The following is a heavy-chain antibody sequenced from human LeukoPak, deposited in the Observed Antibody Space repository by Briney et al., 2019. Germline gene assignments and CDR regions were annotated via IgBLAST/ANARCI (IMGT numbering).Heavy chain of an antibody. Sequence: GGSLRLSCAASGFTFSSYSMNWVRQAPGKGLEWVSSISSSSSYIYYADSVKGRFTISRDNAKNSLYLQMNSLRAEDTAVYYCARDRGLRDYDFWSGPDAFDIWGQGTMVTVSS. J-gene: IGHJ3*02. D-gene: IGHD3-3*01. CDR1: GFTFSSYS. CDR3: ARDRGLRDYDFWSGPDAFDI. CDR2: ISSSSSYI. V-gene: IGHV3-21*01.